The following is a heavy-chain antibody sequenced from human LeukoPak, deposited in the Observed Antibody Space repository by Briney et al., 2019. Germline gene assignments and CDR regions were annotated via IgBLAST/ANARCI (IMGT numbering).Heavy chain of an antibody. D-gene: IGHD5-18*01. J-gene: IGHJ5*02. CDR1: GGSFSGYY. V-gene: IGHV4-34*01. CDR2: INHSGST. Sequence: KPSETLSLTCAVYGGSFSGYYWSWIRQPPGKGLEWIGEINHSGSTNYNPSLKSRVTISVDTSKNQFSLKLSSVTAADTAVYYCARGRRYAGNWFDPWGQGTLVTVSS. CDR3: ARGRRYAGNWFDP.